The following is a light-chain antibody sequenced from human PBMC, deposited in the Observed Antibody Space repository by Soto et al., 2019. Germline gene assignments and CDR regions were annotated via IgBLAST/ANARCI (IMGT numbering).Light chain of an antibody. CDR3: QQYGSSPWT. CDR2: GAS. J-gene: IGKJ1*01. CDR1: QSVSSSY. V-gene: IGKV3-20*01. Sequence: EIVLTQSPGTLSLSPGERATLSCRASQSVSSSYLAWYQQKPGQAPRLLIYGASSSATGIPDRFSGSGSGTDFTLTISRLEPEDFAVYYCQQYGSSPWTFGNGTKVEIK.